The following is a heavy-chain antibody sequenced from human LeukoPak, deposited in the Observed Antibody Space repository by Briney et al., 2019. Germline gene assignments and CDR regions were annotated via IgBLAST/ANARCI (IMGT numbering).Heavy chain of an antibody. D-gene: IGHD6-19*01. CDR1: GGSISSYY. CDR2: IYYSGST. CDR3: ARDWYSSGWYDY. J-gene: IGHJ4*02. V-gene: IGHV4-59*01. Sequence: KPSETLSLTCTVSGGSISSYYWSWIRQPAGKGLEWIGYIYYSGSTNYNPSLKSRVTISVDTSKSQFSLKLSSVTAADTAVYYCARDWYSSGWYDYWGQGTLVTVSS.